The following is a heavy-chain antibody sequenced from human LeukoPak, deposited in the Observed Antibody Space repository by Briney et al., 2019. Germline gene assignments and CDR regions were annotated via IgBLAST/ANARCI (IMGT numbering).Heavy chain of an antibody. Sequence: GGSVRLSCAASGYTFSSYSMNWVRQAPGKGLEWVAVISYDGSNKYYADSVKGRFTISRDNSKNTLYLQMNSLRAEDTAVYYCASALPFQLVHWGQGTLVTVSS. CDR1: GYTFSSYS. V-gene: IGHV3-30*03. CDR3: ASALPFQLVH. CDR2: ISYDGSNK. D-gene: IGHD6-13*01. J-gene: IGHJ4*02.